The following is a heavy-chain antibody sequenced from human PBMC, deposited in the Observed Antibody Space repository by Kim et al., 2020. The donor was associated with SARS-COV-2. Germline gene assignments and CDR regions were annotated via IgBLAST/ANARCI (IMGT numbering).Heavy chain of an antibody. CDR3: TTDRCGCDCGYFDY. J-gene: IGHJ4*02. V-gene: IGHV3-15*01. Sequence: AAPVKGRFSNSRDDANNTLYLQMNSLETEDSAVYYCTTDRCGCDCGYFDYWGQGTLVTVSS. D-gene: IGHD2-21*02.